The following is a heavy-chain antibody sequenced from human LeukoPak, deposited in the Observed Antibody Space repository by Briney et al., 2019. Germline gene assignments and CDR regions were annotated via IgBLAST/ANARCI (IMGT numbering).Heavy chain of an antibody. V-gene: IGHV3-21*01. J-gene: IGHJ4*02. CDR2: ISSSSSYI. CDR3: ARGQIVVVPAAKEGHGFDY. CDR1: GFTFSSYS. D-gene: IGHD2-2*01. Sequence: PGGSLRLSCAASGFTFSSYSMNWVRQAPGKGLEWVSSISSSSSYIYYADSVKGRFTISRDNAKNSLYLQMNSLRAEDTAVYYCARGQIVVVPAAKEGHGFDYWGQGTLVTVSS.